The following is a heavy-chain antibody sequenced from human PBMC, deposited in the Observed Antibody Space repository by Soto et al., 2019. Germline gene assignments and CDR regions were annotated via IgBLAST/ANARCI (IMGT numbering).Heavy chain of an antibody. J-gene: IGHJ6*02. D-gene: IGHD3-10*01. CDR2: ISPIFGTA. CDR3: AGDMVRGVTYYYGMDF. Sequence: VSCQAPAGSLSSCASICVRHERRQGLEWMVGISPIFGTANYAQKFQGRVTITADESTSTAYMELSSLRSEDTAVYYCAGDMVRGVTYYYGMDFWGQGTTVPVSS. V-gene: IGHV1-69*01. CDR1: AGSLSSCA.